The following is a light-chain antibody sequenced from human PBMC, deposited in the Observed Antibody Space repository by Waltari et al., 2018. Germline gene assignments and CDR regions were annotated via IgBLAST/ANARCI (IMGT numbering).Light chain of an antibody. V-gene: IGLV2-14*01. Sequence: QSALTQSASVSGSPGQSITISCTATSSDLAVFNYVSCYQQHPGKAPQLMIYDVSKRPSGVSNRVSGSKSGNTASLTISGLQAEDEADYYCSSYTSTWVFGGGTKLTVL. CDR3: SSYTSTWV. CDR2: DVS. CDR1: SSDLAVFNY. J-gene: IGLJ3*02.